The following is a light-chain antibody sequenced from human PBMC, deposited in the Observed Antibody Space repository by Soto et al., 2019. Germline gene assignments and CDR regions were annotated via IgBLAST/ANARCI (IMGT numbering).Light chain of an antibody. CDR3: QAWDSNTHV. Sequence: SYELTQPPSVSVSPGQPASITCSGEKLGDKYVCWYQQKPGQSPVLVMFQDNKRPSGIPERFSGSTSGNTATLTISGTQPMDEADYYCQAWDSNTHVFGTGTKLTVL. CDR2: QDN. CDR1: KLGDKY. J-gene: IGLJ1*01. V-gene: IGLV3-1*01.